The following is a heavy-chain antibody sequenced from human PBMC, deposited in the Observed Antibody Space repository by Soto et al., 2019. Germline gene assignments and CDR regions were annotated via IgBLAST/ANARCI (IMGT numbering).Heavy chain of an antibody. CDR1: GFTFSSYA. J-gene: IGHJ6*02. Sequence: GVLRLSCAASGFTFSSYAMSWVRQAPGKGLEWVSAISGSGGSTYYADSVKGRFTISRDNSKNTLYLQMNSLRAEDTAVYYCAKDGRETAVEDYGMDVSGQGTTVTVSS. CDR3: AKDGRETAVEDYGMDV. CDR2: ISGSGGST. D-gene: IGHD1-26*01. V-gene: IGHV3-23*01.